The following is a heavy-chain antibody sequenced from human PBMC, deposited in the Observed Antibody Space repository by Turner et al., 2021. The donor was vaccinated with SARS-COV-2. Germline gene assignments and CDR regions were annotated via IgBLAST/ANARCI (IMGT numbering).Heavy chain of an antibody. CDR2: INHSGST. CDR1: GGSFSGYY. D-gene: IGHD2-21*01. CDR3: ARVTIAFGGAPFDY. V-gene: IGHV4-34*01. J-gene: IGHJ4*02. Sequence: QLQLHQWGAGLLKLSETLSLTCPVYGGSFSGYYWSWIRQPPGKGLEWVGEINHSGSTYYNTSLKSRVTISLDTSRNQFSLKLSSVTAADTAVYYCARVTIAFGGAPFDYWGQGTLVTVSS.